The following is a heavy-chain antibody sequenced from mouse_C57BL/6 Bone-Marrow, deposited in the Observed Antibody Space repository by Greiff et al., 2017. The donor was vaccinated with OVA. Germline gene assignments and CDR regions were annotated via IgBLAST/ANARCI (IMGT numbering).Heavy chain of an antibody. CDR3: ARDGAYYSNYDYAMDY. Sequence: EVKLMESGGGLVKPGGSLKLSCAASGFTFSSYAMSWVRQTPEKRLEWVATISDGGCYTYYPDNVKGRFTISRDNAKNNLYLQMSHLKSEDTAMYYCARDGAYYSNYDYAMDYWGQGTSVTVSS. D-gene: IGHD2-5*01. J-gene: IGHJ4*01. CDR1: GFTFSSYA. CDR2: ISDGGCYT. V-gene: IGHV5-4*01.